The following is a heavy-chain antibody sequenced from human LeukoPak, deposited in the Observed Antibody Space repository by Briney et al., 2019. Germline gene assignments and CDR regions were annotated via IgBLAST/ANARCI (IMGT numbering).Heavy chain of an antibody. CDR2: ISSSGDIE. Sequence: ESGGSLRLSCAASGFTFSEFYMSWIRQAPGKGLEWVSDISSSGDIESYADSVKGRFTISRDNAKKSLHLQMNSLRAEDTAVYYCARDRGSSGWYEFDSWGQGTLVTVSS. CDR1: GFTFSEFY. D-gene: IGHD6-19*01. J-gene: IGHJ4*02. CDR3: ARDRGSSGWYEFDS. V-gene: IGHV3-11*04.